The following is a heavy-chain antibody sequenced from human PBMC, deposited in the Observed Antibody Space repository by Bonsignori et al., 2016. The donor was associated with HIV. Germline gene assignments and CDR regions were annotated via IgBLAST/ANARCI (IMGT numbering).Heavy chain of an antibody. J-gene: IGHJ4*02. CDR2: ISGSGVST. Sequence: GESLKISCAASGFTFSSYAMSWVRQTPGKGLEWVSTISGSGVSTYHAGSVKGRFTISRDNSKNTLFLQMNSLRAEDTAIYYCATHSGRYKYHYFDYWGQGTRVTVSS. CDR1: GFTFSSYA. CDR3: ATHSGRYKYHYFDY. V-gene: IGHV3-23*01. D-gene: IGHD1-26*01.